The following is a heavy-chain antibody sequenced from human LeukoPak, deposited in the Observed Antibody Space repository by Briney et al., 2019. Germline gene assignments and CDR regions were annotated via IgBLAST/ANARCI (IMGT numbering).Heavy chain of an antibody. J-gene: IGHJ4*02. V-gene: IGHV3-23*01. Sequence: GGSLRLSCAASGFTFSNYAMSWVRQAPGKGLEWVSDISGSGDSTNYADSVKGRFTISRDNSKNTLYLQMNSLRAEDTAIYYCASTKLGYSSGWHWGQGTLVTVSS. CDR1: GFTFSNYA. CDR2: ISGSGDST. D-gene: IGHD6-19*01. CDR3: ASTKLGYSSGWH.